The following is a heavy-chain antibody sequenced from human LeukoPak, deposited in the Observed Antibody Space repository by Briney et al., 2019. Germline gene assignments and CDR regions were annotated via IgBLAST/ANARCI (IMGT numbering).Heavy chain of an antibody. CDR1: GFTFSSYA. J-gene: IGHJ4*02. D-gene: IGHD1-26*01. CDR2: ISGSGGST. CDR3: AKDLRWELRGTYYFDY. Sequence: GGSLRLSCAASGFTFSSYAMSWVRQAPGKGLEWVSAISGSGGSTYYADSVKGRFTISRDNSKNTLYLQMNSLRAEDTAVYYCAKDLRWELRGTYYFDYWGQGTLVTVSS. V-gene: IGHV3-23*01.